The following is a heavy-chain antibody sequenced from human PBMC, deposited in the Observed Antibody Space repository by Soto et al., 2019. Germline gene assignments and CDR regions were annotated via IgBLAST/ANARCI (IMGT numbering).Heavy chain of an antibody. CDR3: AKSPRPNSSGPRNFHNDAFDI. V-gene: IGHV3-23*01. J-gene: IGHJ3*02. D-gene: IGHD6-19*01. Sequence: PGGSLRLSCAASGFTFSSYAMSWVRQAPGKGLEWVSAISGSGGSTYYADSVKGRFTISRDNSKNTLYLQMNSLRAEDTAVYYCAKSPRPNSSGPRNFHNDAFDIWGQGTMVTVSS. CDR1: GFTFSSYA. CDR2: ISGSGGST.